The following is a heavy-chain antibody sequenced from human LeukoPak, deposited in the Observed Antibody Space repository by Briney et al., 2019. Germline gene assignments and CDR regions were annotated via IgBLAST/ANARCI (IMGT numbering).Heavy chain of an antibody. CDR1: GYSISSGYY. V-gene: IGHV4-38-2*02. Sequence: PSETLSLTCTVSGYSISSGYYWGWIRQPPGKGLERIGSIYHSGSTYYNPSLKSRVTISVDTSKNQFSLKLSSVTAADTAVYYCARHEEGDGYSSSSWFDPWGQGTLVTVSS. J-gene: IGHJ5*02. D-gene: IGHD6-13*01. CDR2: IYHSGST. CDR3: ARHEEGDGYSSSSWFDP.